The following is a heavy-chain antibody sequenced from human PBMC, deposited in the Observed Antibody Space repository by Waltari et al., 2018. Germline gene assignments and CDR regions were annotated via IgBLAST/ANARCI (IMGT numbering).Heavy chain of an antibody. CDR1: GFTVSTNY. CDR3: ARNLYYYGSGLDP. J-gene: IGHJ5*02. CDR2: SYSGGST. D-gene: IGHD3-10*01. Sequence: EVQLVESGGGLVQPGGSLRLSCPASGFTVSTNYLSWVRQAPGKGLGGVSVSYSGGSTYYADSVKGRFTISRDNSKNTLYLQMNSLRAEDTAVYYCARNLYYYGSGLDPWGQGTLVTVSS. V-gene: IGHV3-66*02.